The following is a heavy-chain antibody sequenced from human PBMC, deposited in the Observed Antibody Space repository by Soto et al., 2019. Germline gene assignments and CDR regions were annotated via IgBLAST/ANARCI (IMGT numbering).Heavy chain of an antibody. V-gene: IGHV3-21*01. CDR2: ISSSSSYI. Sequence: GGSLRLSCAASGFTFSSYSMNWFRQAPGKGLEWVSSISSSSSYIYYADSVKGRFTISRDNAKNSLYLQMNSLRAEDTAVYYCARAYCGGDCDPNYYYYGMDVWGQGTTVTVSS. D-gene: IGHD2-21*02. CDR1: GFTFSSYS. J-gene: IGHJ6*02. CDR3: ARAYCGGDCDPNYYYYGMDV.